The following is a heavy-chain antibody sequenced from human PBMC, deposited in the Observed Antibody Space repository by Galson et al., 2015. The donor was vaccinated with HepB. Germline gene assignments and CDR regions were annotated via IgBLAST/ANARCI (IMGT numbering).Heavy chain of an antibody. D-gene: IGHD3-22*01. CDR3: ARDLLYYYDSSGYYAPYY. V-gene: IGHV1-18*01. J-gene: IGHJ4*02. CDR2: ISGHSGDT. Sequence: SVKVSCKASGYTFTTYGITWVRQAPGQGPEWMGWISGHSGDTNCAQKLQGRVTMATDTSTSIAFMELRSLRSDDTAVYYCARDLLYYYDSSGYYAPYYWGQGTLVTVSS. CDR1: GYTFTTYG.